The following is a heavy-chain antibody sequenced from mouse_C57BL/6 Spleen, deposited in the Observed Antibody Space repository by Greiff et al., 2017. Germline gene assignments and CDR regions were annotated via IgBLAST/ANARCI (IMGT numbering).Heavy chain of an antibody. CDR1: GFPFSSYA. V-gene: IGHV5-4*01. CDR2: ISDGGSYT. Sequence: EVMLVASGGGLVKPGGSLKLSCAASGFPFSSYAMSWVRQTPEKRLEWVATISDGGSYTYYPDNVKGRFTISRDNAKNNLYLQMSHLKSEDTAMYYCAREDDGYSDYWGQGTTLTVSS. J-gene: IGHJ2*01. D-gene: IGHD2-3*01. CDR3: AREDDGYSDY.